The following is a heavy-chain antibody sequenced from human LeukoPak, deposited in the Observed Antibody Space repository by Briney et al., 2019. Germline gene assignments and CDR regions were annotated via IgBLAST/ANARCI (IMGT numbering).Heavy chain of an antibody. J-gene: IGHJ4*02. CDR3: ARGRRSGYSYRFDY. D-gene: IGHD5-18*01. V-gene: IGHV4-34*01. CDR1: GGSFSGYY. Sequence: SETLSLTCAVYGGSFSGYYWSWIREPPGKGVEWIGEINHSGSTNYNPSLKSRVTISVDTSKNQFSLKLSSVTAADTAVYYCARGRRSGYSYRFDYWGQGTLVTVSS. CDR2: INHSGST.